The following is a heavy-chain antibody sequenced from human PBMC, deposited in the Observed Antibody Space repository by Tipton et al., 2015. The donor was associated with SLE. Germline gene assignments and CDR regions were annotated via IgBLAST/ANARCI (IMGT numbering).Heavy chain of an antibody. CDR1: GFTVSSNY. CDR2: IYSGGST. D-gene: IGHD2-2*01. V-gene: IGHV3-66*01. CDR3: ARIPHCSSTSCLQYYFDY. J-gene: IGHJ4*02. Sequence: SLRLSCAASGFTVSSNYMSWVRQAPGKGLEWVSVIYSGGSTYYADSVKGRFTISRDNSKNTLYLQMNSLRAEDTAVYYCARIPHCSSTSCLQYYFDYWGQGTLVTVSS.